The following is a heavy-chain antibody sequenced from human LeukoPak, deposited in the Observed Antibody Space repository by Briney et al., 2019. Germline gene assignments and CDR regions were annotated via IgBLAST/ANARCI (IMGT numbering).Heavy chain of an antibody. J-gene: IGHJ4*02. CDR1: GFTFSSYS. CDR2: ISSSSTII. Sequence: PGGSLRLSCAASGFTFSSYSMNWVRQAPGKGLEWVSYISSSSTIIYYADSVKGRFTISRDNAKNSLYLQMNSLRAEDMAVYYCARGTRDSSGYHDYWGQGTLVTVSS. CDR3: ARGTRDSSGYHDY. V-gene: IGHV3-48*01. D-gene: IGHD3-22*01.